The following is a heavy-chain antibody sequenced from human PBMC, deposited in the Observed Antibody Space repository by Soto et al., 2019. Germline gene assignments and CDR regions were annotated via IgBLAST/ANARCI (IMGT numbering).Heavy chain of an antibody. CDR1: GLSFSGYY. D-gene: IGHD3-22*01. J-gene: IGHJ4*02. CDR3: ARLGAIVVVPKGFDY. Sequence: SETLSLTCAVYGLSFSGYYWSWIRQPPGKGLEWIGEINHSGSTNYNPSLKSRVTISVDTSKNQFSLKLSSVTAADTAVYYCARLGAIVVVPKGFDYWGQGTLVTVSS. V-gene: IGHV4-34*01. CDR2: INHSGST.